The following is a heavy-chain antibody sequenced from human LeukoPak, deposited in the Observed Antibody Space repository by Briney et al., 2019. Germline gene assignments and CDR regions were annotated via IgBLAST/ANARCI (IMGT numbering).Heavy chain of an antibody. CDR3: ASRRPFYRSGWYQGHFQH. J-gene: IGHJ1*01. D-gene: IGHD6-19*01. V-gene: IGHV4-39*01. Sequence: AETLSLTCTMSGASIRGSSHYFWAWIRQTPGKGLEWIGRIYYSGITYYTPSLKPRLTSSVDTSRNQFSLPLSSVTAADTAVYYCASRRPFYRSGWYQGHFQHWGQGTLVTVSS. CDR2: IYYSGIT. CDR1: GASIRGSSHYF.